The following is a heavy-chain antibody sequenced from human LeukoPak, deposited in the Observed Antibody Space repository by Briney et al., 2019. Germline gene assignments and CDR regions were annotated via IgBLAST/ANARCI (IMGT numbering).Heavy chain of an antibody. D-gene: IGHD4-17*01. CDR3: ARVYGDYCFDY. CDR1: GGSISSGGYS. V-gene: IGHV4-30-2*01. CDR2: IYHSGST. J-gene: IGHJ4*02. Sequence: SETLSLTCAVSGGSISSGGYSWSWIRQPPGKGLEWIGYIYHSGSTYYNPSLKSRVTISVDTSKNQFSLKLSSVTAADTAVYYCARVYGDYCFDYWGQGTLVTVSS.